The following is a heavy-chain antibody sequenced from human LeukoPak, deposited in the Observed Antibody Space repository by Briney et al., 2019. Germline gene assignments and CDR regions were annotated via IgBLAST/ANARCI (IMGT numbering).Heavy chain of an antibody. J-gene: IGHJ4*02. CDR3: ARDLWSSSFDY. CDR2: IYHSGST. CDR1: GYSISSGYY. D-gene: IGHD6-13*01. V-gene: IGHV4-38-2*02. Sequence: PSETLSLTCTVSGYSISSGYYWGWIRQPSGKGLEWIGSIYHSGSTYYNPSLKSRVTISVDTSKNQFSLKLSSVTAADTAVYYCARDLWSSSFDYWGQGTLVTVSS.